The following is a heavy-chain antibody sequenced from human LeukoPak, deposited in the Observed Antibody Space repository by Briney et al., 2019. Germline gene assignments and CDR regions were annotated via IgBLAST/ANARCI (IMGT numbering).Heavy chain of an antibody. D-gene: IGHD6-13*01. Sequence: PGGSLRLSCAASGFTFSRYWMSWVRQVPGKGLEWVANIKEDGSEKYYVDSVKGRFTISRDNSKNTLYLQMNSLRAEDTAVYYCAKDGSKVAAAGTNYYYYMDVWGKGTTVTVSS. CDR3: AKDGSKVAAAGTNYYYYMDV. J-gene: IGHJ6*03. V-gene: IGHV3-7*01. CDR2: IKEDGSEK. CDR1: GFTFSRYW.